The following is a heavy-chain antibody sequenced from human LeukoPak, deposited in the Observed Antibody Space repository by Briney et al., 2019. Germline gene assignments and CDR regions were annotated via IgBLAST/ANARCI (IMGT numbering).Heavy chain of an antibody. CDR3: ARDFYDYVWGSYRYFDY. V-gene: IGHV3-21*01. J-gene: IGHJ4*02. D-gene: IGHD3-16*02. Sequence: PGGSLRLSCAASGFTFSTYSMNWVRQAPGKGLEWVSSISSSSIYIYYADSLKGRFTISRDNAKNSLYLQMNSLRAEDTAVYYCARDFYDYVWGSYRYFDYWGQGTLVTVSS. CDR1: GFTFSTYS. CDR2: ISSSSIYI.